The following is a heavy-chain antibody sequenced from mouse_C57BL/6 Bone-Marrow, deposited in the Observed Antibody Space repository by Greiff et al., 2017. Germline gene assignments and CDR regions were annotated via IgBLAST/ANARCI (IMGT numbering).Heavy chain of an antibody. CDR3: ERCDGGDYGAY. D-gene: IGHD2-13*01. CDR2: IDPSDSYT. V-gene: IGHV1-69*01. Sequence: QVQLQQPGAELVMPGASVKLSCKASGYTFTSYWMHWVKQRPGQGLEWIGEIDPSDSYTNYNQKFKGKSTLTVDKSSSTAYMQLSSLTSEDSAVYYGERCDGGDYGAYGGQGTLVTVSA. CDR1: GYTFTSYW. J-gene: IGHJ3*01.